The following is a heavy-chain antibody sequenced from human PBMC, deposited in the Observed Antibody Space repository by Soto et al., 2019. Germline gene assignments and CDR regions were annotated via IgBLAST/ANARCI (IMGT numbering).Heavy chain of an antibody. CDR2: ISANSGGT. D-gene: IGHD3-9*01. Sequence: QVQLVQSGAEVKKPGASVKVSCEASGYSFIDYYTHWVRQAPGQGFEWMGRISANSGGTNYAQKFEGRVNLTWDTSINTAYMELSSLKSDYTAVYYCARPPGYISDWYYFHLWGQGTRVTVSS. V-gene: IGHV1-2*02. J-gene: IGHJ4*02. CDR1: GYSFIDYY. CDR3: ARPPGYISDWYYFHL.